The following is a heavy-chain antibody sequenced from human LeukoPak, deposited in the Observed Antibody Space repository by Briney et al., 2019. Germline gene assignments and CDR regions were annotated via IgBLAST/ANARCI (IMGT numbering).Heavy chain of an antibody. CDR3: ARRLRYGLDWFDP. CDR1: GGSISSSSYY. CDR2: IYYSGST. J-gene: IGHJ5*02. Sequence: SETLSLTCTVSGGSISSSSYYWGWIRQPPGKGLEWIGSIYYSGSTYYNPSLKSRVTISVDTSKNQFSLKLSSVTAADTAVYYCARRLRYGLDWFDPWGQGTLVTVSS. V-gene: IGHV4-39*01. D-gene: IGHD4-17*01.